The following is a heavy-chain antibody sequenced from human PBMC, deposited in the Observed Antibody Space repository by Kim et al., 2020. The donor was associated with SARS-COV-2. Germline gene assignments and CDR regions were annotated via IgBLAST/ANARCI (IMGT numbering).Heavy chain of an antibody. Sequence: SVKVSCKASGFTFTSSAVQWVRQARGQRLEWIGWIVVGSGNTNYAQKFQERVTITRDMSTSTAYMELSSLRSEDTAVYYCAAVYPVLRYFDGYRYGMDVWGQGTTVTVSS. CDR2: IVVGSGNT. CDR1: GFTFTSSA. D-gene: IGHD3-9*01. J-gene: IGHJ6*02. CDR3: AAVYPVLRYFDGYRYGMDV. V-gene: IGHV1-58*01.